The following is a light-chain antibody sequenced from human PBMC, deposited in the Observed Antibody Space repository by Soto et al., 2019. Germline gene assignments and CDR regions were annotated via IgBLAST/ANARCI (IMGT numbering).Light chain of an antibody. Sequence: DIQMTQSPSSLSASVGDRVTITCRASQSINKYLNWYQQKPGKAPKLLIYGASSLQSGVPSRFSGSGSGTDFTLTISSLQPEDLQTYYCQQSFDTPLTFGGGTKVDIK. CDR1: QSINKY. V-gene: IGKV1-39*01. J-gene: IGKJ4*01. CDR2: GAS. CDR3: QQSFDTPLT.